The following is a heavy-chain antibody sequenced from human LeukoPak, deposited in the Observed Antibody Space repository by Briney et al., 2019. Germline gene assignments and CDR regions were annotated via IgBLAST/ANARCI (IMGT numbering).Heavy chain of an antibody. J-gene: IGHJ3*02. V-gene: IGHV1-2*06. CDR2: INTNSGGT. CDR3: ARGLECSGGSCYDQHDAFDI. D-gene: IGHD2-15*01. CDR1: GYTFIGSY. Sequence: RASVKVSCMASGYTFIGSYMHWVRQAPGQGLEWMGRINTNSGGTNYAQKFQGRVTMTRDTSISTAYMELSRLRSDDTAVYYCARGLECSGGSCYDQHDAFDIWGQGTMVTVSS.